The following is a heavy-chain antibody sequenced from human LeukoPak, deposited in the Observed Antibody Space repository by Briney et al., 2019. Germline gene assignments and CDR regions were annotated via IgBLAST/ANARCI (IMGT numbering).Heavy chain of an antibody. CDR3: ARGLRFDSSSWSPDY. CDR1: GGTFSSYA. J-gene: IGHJ4*02. Sequence: ASVKVSCKASGGTFSSYAISWVRQAPGQGLEWMGRIIPILGIANYAQKFQGRVTITADKSTSTAYMELSSLRSKDTAVYYCARGLRFDSSSWSPDYWGQGTLVTVSS. D-gene: IGHD6-13*01. V-gene: IGHV1-69*04. CDR2: IIPILGIA.